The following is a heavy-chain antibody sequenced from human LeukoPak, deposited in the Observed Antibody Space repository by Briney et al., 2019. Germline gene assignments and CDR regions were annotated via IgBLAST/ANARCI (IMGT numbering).Heavy chain of an antibody. CDR3: ARYRIGRCCCDY. Sequence: GFAYGKNLDRGGRRTTEKERYWVANVKEDGSENYYVDSLKGRFPISRDNAKNALQLQMKILDAEDTAVSCCARYRIGRCCCDYWGEGTLVTVSS. V-gene: IGHV3-7*04. CDR1: GFAYGKNL. D-gene: IGHD2-15*01. CDR2: VKEDGSEN. J-gene: IGHJ4*02.